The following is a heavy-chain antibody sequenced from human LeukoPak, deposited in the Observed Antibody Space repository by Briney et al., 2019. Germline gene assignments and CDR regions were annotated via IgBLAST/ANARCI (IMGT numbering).Heavy chain of an antibody. CDR3: ARDSGSSTFQY. J-gene: IGHJ4*02. Sequence: SETLSLTCTVSGGSISSYYWSWIRQPPGKGLEWIGYIYYSGSTNYNPSLKSRVTISVDTSKSQFSLNLSSVTAADTAVYYCARDSGSSTFQYWGQGTLVTVSS. V-gene: IGHV4-59*01. CDR2: IYYSGST. D-gene: IGHD1-26*01. CDR1: GGSISSYY.